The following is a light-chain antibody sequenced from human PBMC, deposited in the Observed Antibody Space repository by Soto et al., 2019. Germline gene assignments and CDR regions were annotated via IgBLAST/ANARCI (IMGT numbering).Light chain of an antibody. J-gene: IGKJ1*01. CDR2: AAS. CDR1: QSVISNF. CDR3: LQYGSSPKT. V-gene: IGKV3-20*01. Sequence: EIVLTQSPGTLSLSPGERATFSCRASQSVISNFLAWYQQKPGQAPRLLIFAASSRAADIPDRFSGSGSGTDFTLTISRLEPEDVAVYYCLQYGSSPKTFGQGTKVEI.